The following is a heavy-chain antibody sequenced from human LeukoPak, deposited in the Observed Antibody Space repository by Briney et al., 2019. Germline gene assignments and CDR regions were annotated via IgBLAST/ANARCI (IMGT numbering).Heavy chain of an antibody. CDR3: ARHGIVVPAAMSRYYYYYMDV. D-gene: IGHD2-2*01. Sequence: ASVKVSCKASGYTFTGYYMHWVRQAPGQGLEWMGWINPNSGGTNYAQKFQGRATMTRDTSISTAYMELSRLRSDDTAVYYCARHGIVVPAAMSRYYYYYMDVWGKGTTVTVSS. CDR1: GYTFTGYY. V-gene: IGHV1-2*02. J-gene: IGHJ6*03. CDR2: INPNSGGT.